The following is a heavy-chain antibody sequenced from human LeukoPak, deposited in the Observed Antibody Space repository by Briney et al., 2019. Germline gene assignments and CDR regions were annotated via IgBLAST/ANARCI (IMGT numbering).Heavy chain of an antibody. J-gene: IGHJ6*02. CDR2: IWYDGTSK. V-gene: IGHV3-33*01. D-gene: IGHD2-8*02. CDR1: GFSLSAYG. Sequence: GGSLRLSCAASGFSLSAYGVHWVRQAPGKGLEWVAVIWYDGTSKDYADSVKGRFTFSRDNSKNTLYLQMNSLTVEDTAVYYCARVGRMPQLATGGMDVWGQGTTVTVSS. CDR3: ARVGRMPQLATGGMDV.